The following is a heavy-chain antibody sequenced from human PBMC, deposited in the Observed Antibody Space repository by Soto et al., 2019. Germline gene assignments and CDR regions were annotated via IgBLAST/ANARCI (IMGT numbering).Heavy chain of an antibody. V-gene: IGHV1-18*04. CDR1: GYTFPSYG. J-gene: IGHJ6*02. D-gene: IGHD4-17*01. CDR2: ISVYKGNT. Sequence: GVSVKVSCQASGYTFPSYGISRLRQAPGPGIEWMGWISVYKGNTNHPQNPQARVTMTTDTSPSTPYMEPRSLRSDDTGVYCRARYGEQTFYYDYGMDVWGQGTTVTVSS. CDR3: ARYGEQTFYYDYGMDV.